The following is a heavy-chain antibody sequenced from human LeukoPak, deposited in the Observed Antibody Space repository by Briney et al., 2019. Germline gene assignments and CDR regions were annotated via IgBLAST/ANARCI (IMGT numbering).Heavy chain of an antibody. D-gene: IGHD2-15*01. CDR2: INHSGST. CDR1: GGSFSGYY. V-gene: IGHV4-34*01. Sequence: SETLSLTCAVYGGSFSGYYWSWIRQPPGKGLEWIGEINHSGSTNYNPSLKSRVTISVDTSKNQFSLKLSSVTAADTAVYYCARGAPYCSGGSCYSRRYYYMDVWGKGTTVAVSS. CDR3: ARGAPYCSGGSCYSRRYYYMDV. J-gene: IGHJ6*03.